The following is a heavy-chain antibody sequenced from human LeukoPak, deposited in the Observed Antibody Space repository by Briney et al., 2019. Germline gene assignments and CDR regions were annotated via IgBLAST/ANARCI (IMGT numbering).Heavy chain of an antibody. V-gene: IGHV3-23*01. CDR1: GFTFSSYA. CDR3: AKDRTGTTGADWFDP. D-gene: IGHD1-1*01. Sequence: PGGSLRLSRAASGFTFSSYAMSWVRQAPGKGLEWVSAISGSGDNPYYADSVRGRFTISRDNSKNTLSLQMNSLRGDDTAVYYCAKDRTGTTGADWFDPWGQGTLVTVSS. J-gene: IGHJ5*02. CDR2: ISGSGDNP.